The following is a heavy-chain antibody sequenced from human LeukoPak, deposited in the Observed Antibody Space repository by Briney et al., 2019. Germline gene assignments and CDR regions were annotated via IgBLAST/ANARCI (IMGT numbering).Heavy chain of an antibody. CDR3: AKDMKPDGYGYGMDV. D-gene: IGHD5-18*01. V-gene: IGHV3-33*03. J-gene: IGHJ6*02. Sequence: GGSLRLSCAASGFSFSSYGMHWVRQAPGKGLEWVAVIWYDGSNKYYADSVKGRFTISRDNAKNSLYLQMNSLRAEDTALYYCAKDMKPDGYGYGMDVWGQGTTVTVSS. CDR2: IWYDGSNK. CDR1: GFSFSSYG.